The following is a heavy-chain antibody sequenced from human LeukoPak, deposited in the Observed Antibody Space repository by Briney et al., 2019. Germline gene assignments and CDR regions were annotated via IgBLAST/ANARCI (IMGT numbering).Heavy chain of an antibody. J-gene: IGHJ6*04. CDR3: ARRLERRISYYYYGMDV. CDR2: ISGSGAST. Sequence: PGGSLRLSCVASGFTFSSFAISWVRQAPGRGLEWVSGISGSGASTYYADFVKGRFAISRDNSKNTLYLQMNSLRAEDTAVYYCARRLERRISYYYYGMDVWGKGTTVTVSS. CDR1: GFTFSSFA. D-gene: IGHD1-1*01. V-gene: IGHV3-23*01.